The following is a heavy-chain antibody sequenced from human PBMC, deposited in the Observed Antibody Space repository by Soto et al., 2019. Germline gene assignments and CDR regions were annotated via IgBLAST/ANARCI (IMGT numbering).Heavy chain of an antibody. CDR1: GYTFTSYH. CDR3: ARVSIAAAGSEYYYYYYGMDV. D-gene: IGHD6-13*01. CDR2: INPSAGSK. J-gene: IGHJ6*02. V-gene: IGHV1-46*01. Sequence: ASVKVSCKASGYTFTSYHMHWVRQAPGQGLEWMGKINPSAGSKSYAQKFQGRVTMTRDTSTSTVYMELSSLRSEDTAVYYCARVSIAAAGSEYYYYYYGMDVWGQGTTVTVSS.